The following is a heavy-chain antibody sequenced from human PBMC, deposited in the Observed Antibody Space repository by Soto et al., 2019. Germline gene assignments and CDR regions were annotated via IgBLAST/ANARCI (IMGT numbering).Heavy chain of an antibody. CDR3: ARDRGYNWNYGWFDP. CDR2: ISGNNGNT. D-gene: IGHD1-7*01. CDR1: GYTFTSYG. Sequence: QVQLVQSGAEVKKPGASVKVSCKASGYTFTSYGISWVRQAPGQGLEWMGRISGNNGNTNYAQKLQGRVTMTTDTSTSTAYMELRSLRSDDTAVYYCARDRGYNWNYGWFDPWGQGTLVTVSS. J-gene: IGHJ5*02. V-gene: IGHV1-18*01.